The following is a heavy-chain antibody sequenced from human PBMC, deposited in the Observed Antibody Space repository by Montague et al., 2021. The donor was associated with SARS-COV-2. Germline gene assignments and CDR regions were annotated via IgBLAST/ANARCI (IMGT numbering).Heavy chain of an antibody. D-gene: IGHD6-13*01. CDR2: IYWDDDK. Sequence: PALVKPTQTLTLTCTFSGFSLSTSGVGVGWIRQPPGKALEWLALIYWDDDKRYSPSLKSRLTITKDTSKNQVVLTMTNMDPVDTARYYCAHRPSIAAAGTFRFDPWGQGTLVTVS. CDR3: AHRPSIAAAGTFRFDP. V-gene: IGHV2-5*02. CDR1: GFSLSTSGVG. J-gene: IGHJ5*02.